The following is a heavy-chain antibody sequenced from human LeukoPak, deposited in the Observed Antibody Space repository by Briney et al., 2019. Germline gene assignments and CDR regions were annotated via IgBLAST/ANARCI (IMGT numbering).Heavy chain of an antibody. V-gene: IGHV4-31*03. CDR1: GGSISSGGYY. D-gene: IGHD5-18*01. CDR2: MLYSGTT. J-gene: IGHJ5*02. Sequence: PSQTLSLTCIVAGGSISSGGYYWSWIRQHPGKGLEWIGYMLYSGTTHYNPSLKSRVTISEDASKNQFSLNLSSVTAADTAVYYCVRYSYGHRWFDPWGQGTLVTVSS. CDR3: VRYSYGHRWFDP.